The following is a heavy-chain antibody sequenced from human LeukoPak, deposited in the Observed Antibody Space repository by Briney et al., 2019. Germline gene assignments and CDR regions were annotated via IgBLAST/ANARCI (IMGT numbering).Heavy chain of an antibody. Sequence: PSETLSLTCAVYGGSFSGYYWSWIRQPPGKGLEWIGEINHSGSTNYNPSLKSRVTISVDTSKNQFSLKLSSVTAADTAVYYCARRYSGYDYWDAFDIWGQGTMVTVSS. D-gene: IGHD5-12*01. CDR2: INHSGST. CDR1: GGSFSGYY. CDR3: ARRYSGYDYWDAFDI. V-gene: IGHV4-34*01. J-gene: IGHJ3*02.